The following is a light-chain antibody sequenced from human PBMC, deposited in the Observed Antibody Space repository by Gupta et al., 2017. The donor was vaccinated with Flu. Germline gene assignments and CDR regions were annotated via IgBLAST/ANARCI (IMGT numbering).Light chain of an antibody. V-gene: IGKV1-5*03. CDR3: QQNNSYLTWT. CDR2: KAS. Sequence: DIQMTQSPSTLSASVGDRVTITCRASQSISSWLAWYQQKPGKAPKLLIYKASSLESGVPSRFSGSGCGTEFTLTISSRQPDDFAPYYCQQNNSYLTWTFGQGTKVEIK. CDR1: QSISSW. J-gene: IGKJ1*01.